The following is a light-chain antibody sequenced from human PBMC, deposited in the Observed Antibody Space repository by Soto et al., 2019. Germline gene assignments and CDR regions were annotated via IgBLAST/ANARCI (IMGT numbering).Light chain of an antibody. J-gene: IGLJ3*02. V-gene: IGLV1-40*01. CDR1: SSNIGAGYD. CDR2: GNS. CDR3: QSYDSSLFWV. Sequence: QAVVTQPPSVSAAPGQRVTLSCTGSSSNIGAGYDVHWYQQLPGTAPKLLIYGNSNRPSGVPDRFSGSKSGTSASLAITGLQAEDEADYYCQSYDSSLFWVFGGGTQLTVL.